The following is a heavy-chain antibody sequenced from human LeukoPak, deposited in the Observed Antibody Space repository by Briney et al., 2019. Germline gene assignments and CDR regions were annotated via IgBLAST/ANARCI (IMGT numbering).Heavy chain of an antibody. CDR2: INSDGSST. CDR1: GFTFSSYW. J-gene: IGHJ6*03. Sequence: GGSLRLSCAASGFTFSSYWMHWVRQAPGKGLVWVSRINSDGSSTSYADSVKGRFTISRDNAKNTLYLQMNSLRAEDTAVYYCARDTRVAAAGIYYYYYYMDVWGKGTTVTVSS. V-gene: IGHV3-74*01. CDR3: ARDTRVAAAGIYYYYYYMDV. D-gene: IGHD6-13*01.